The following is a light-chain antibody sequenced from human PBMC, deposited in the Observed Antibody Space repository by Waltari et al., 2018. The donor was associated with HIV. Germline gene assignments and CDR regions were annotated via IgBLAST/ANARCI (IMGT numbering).Light chain of an antibody. CDR3: QQYYSTPWK. V-gene: IGKV4-1*01. CDR1: QSVLYSSNNKNY. CDR2: WAS. J-gene: IGKJ1*01. Sequence: DIVMTQSPDSLAVSLGERATINCKSSQSVLYSSNNKNYLAWYQQKPGQPPKLRIYWASTRESGVPDRFSGSGSGTDFTLTISSLQAEDVAVYYCQQYYSTPWKFGQGTKVEIK.